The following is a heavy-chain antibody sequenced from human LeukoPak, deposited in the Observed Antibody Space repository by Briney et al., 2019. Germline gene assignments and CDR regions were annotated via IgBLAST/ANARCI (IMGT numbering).Heavy chain of an antibody. CDR1: GGSISSFY. V-gene: IGHV4-59*08. Sequence: SETLSLKCTVSGGSISSFYWSWLRPTQGQGRVWMGDICGSGRTNYAHTLKSRVTTSVDTSKTQFSLKLSSVTAADTAVYYCARHTDITPLSSLKYWGQGTLVTVSS. D-gene: IGHD6-13*01. J-gene: IGHJ4*02. CDR3: ARHTDITPLSSLKY. CDR2: ICGSGRT.